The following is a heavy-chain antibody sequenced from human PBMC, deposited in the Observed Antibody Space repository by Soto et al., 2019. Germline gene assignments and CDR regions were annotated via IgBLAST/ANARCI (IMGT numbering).Heavy chain of an antibody. D-gene: IGHD3-3*01. V-gene: IGHV3-30*18. Sequence: QVQLVESGGGVVQPGRSLRLSCAASGFTFSSYGMHWVRQAPGKGLEWVAAISYDGSNKYYADSVKGRFTISRDNSKNTLYLQMNSLRAEDTAVYYCAKAGVTTTSYGMDVWGQGTTVTVSS. CDR3: AKAGVTTTSYGMDV. CDR2: ISYDGSNK. J-gene: IGHJ6*02. CDR1: GFTFSSYG.